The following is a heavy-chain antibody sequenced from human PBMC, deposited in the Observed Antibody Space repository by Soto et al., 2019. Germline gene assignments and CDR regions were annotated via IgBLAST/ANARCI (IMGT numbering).Heavy chain of an antibody. J-gene: IGHJ4*02. D-gene: IGHD6-13*01. CDR2: IYHSGST. Sequence: SETLSLTCAVSGGSISSGGYSWSWIRQPPGKGLEWIGYIYHSGSTYYNPSVQSRITVNADTSKNQVSLQLDSVTPDDTAVYYCARLIGNSWLEYWGQGTLVTVSS. CDR3: ARLIGNSWLEY. V-gene: IGHV4-30-2*05. CDR1: GGSISSGGYS.